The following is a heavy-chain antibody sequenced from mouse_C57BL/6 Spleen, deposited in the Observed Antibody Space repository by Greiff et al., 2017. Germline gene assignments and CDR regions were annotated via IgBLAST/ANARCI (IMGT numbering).Heavy chain of an antibody. CDR2: IDPSDSDT. D-gene: IGHD2-12*01. V-gene: IGHV1-50*01. CDR3: ARRDVVTIKVDY. J-gene: IGHJ4*01. Sequence: VQLQQPGAELVKPGASVKLSCKASGYTFTSYWMQWVKQRPGQGLEWIGEIDPSDSDTNYNQKFKGKAALTVDTSSSTAYMQHSSLTSEDSAVYYCARRDVVTIKVDYWGQGTSVTVSS. CDR1: GYTFTSYW.